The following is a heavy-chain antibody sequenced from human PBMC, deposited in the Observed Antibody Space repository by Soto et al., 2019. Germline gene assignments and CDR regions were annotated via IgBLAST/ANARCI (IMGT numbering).Heavy chain of an antibody. D-gene: IGHD3-22*01. CDR1: GGTFSSYA. Sequence: QVQLVQSGAEVKKPGSSVKVSCKASGGTFSSYAISWVRQAPGQGLEWMGGIIPIFGTANYAQKFQGRVTITADESTSKGYMELSSLRAEDTAVYYCARRADSSGYLYGMDVWGQGTTVTVSS. CDR2: IIPIFGTA. CDR3: ARRADSSGYLYGMDV. J-gene: IGHJ6*02. V-gene: IGHV1-69*12.